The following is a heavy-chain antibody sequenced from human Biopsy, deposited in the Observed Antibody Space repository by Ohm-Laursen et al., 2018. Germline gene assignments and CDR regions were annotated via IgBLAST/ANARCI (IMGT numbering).Heavy chain of an antibody. V-gene: IGHV1-69*04. D-gene: IGHD2-2*02. CDR3: AREYPEGDV. CDR2: IIPLLGIT. Sequence: SSVMVSCKASGGIFSRYVMSWVRQAPGQGLEWMGRIIPLLGITNYAERFQGRVTISVDRSTSTAYMELSSLKSEDTAVYYCAREYPEGDVWGQGTSVTVSS. CDR1: GGIFSRYV. J-gene: IGHJ6*02.